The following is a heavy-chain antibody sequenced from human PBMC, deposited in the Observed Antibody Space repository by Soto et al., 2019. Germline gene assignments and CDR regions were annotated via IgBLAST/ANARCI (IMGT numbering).Heavy chain of an antibody. Sequence: QVQLMQSGAEVIKPGASVNVSCKASGYTFTNYYMHWVRQAPGQALEWMGIIDPTDGSTSYAEKFQGRVTMTNESSTNTVYMQMSSLTADDTAVYFCARERAYYYFGMDVWGQGTTVTVPS. CDR1: GYTFTNYY. CDR2: IDPTDGST. CDR3: ARERAYYYFGMDV. J-gene: IGHJ6*02. V-gene: IGHV1-46*03.